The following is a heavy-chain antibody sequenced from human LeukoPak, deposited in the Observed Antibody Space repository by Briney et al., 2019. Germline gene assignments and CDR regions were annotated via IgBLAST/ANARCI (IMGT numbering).Heavy chain of an antibody. CDR2: IIPIFGTA. CDR1: GGTFSSYA. V-gene: IGHV1-69*13. Sequence: ASVTVSCKASGGTFSSYAISWVRQAPGQGLEWMGGIIPIFGTANYAQKFQGRVTITADESTSTAYMELSSLRSEDTAVYYCARGLIVVVTAISYYYYGMDVWGQGTTVTVSS. CDR3: ARGLIVVVTAISYYYYGMDV. J-gene: IGHJ6*02. D-gene: IGHD2-21*02.